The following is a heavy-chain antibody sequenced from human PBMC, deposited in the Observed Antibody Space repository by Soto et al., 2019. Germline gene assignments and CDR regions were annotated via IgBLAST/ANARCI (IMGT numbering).Heavy chain of an antibody. J-gene: IGHJ2*01. D-gene: IGHD2-8*01. Sequence: EVQLLQSGGGLVQPGGSLRLSCAAAGFTLSSYAMSWVRQAPGKGLEWVSVIRGSGGNTYYSDSVKGRFTISRDNSRNTVYLQVNSMRPEATAEYFCAKDSDDRDRIFYTLDLWVRGTLVTFSS. CDR2: IRGSGGNT. V-gene: IGHV3-23*01. CDR1: GFTLSSYA. CDR3: AKDSDDRDRIFYTLDL.